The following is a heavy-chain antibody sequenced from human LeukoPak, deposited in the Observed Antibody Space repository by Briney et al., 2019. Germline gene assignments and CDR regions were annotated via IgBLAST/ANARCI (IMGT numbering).Heavy chain of an antibody. V-gene: IGHV4-34*01. CDR3: ARGWWSDLVRGVPSLVWDY. J-gene: IGHJ4*02. Sequence: PSETLSLTCAVYGGSLSGYYWSWIRQPPGKGLEWIGEINHSGSTNYNPSLKSRVTISVDTSKNQFSLKLSSVTAADTAVYYCARGWWSDLVRGVPSLVWDYWGQGTLVTVSS. CDR2: INHSGST. CDR1: GGSLSGYY. D-gene: IGHD3-10*01.